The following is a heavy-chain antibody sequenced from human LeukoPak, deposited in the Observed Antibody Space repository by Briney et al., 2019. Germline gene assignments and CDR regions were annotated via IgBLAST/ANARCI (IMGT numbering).Heavy chain of an antibody. V-gene: IGHV4-34*01. CDR1: GESFSGHY. Sequence: PSETLSLTCAVYGESFSGHYLTWIRQPPGRGLEWIGEINHSGSTASNPALNNRVTISVDTSKNQFSLKLTSVNAADTAVYYCARHRYGSGSLDSWGQGTLVTVSS. J-gene: IGHJ4*02. CDR2: INHSGST. D-gene: IGHD3-10*01. CDR3: ARHRYGSGSLDS.